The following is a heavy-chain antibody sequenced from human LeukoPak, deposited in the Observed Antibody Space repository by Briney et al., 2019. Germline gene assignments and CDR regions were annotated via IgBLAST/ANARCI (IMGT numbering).Heavy chain of an antibody. D-gene: IGHD2-15*01. Sequence: GASVKVSCKASGGTFSSYAISWVRQAPGQGLEWMGWISAYNGDTKYSQKLQGRVTMTTDTSTSTAYMELRSLRSDDTAVYYCGRGPYCSGATCYSQYFDYWGQGTLVTVSS. J-gene: IGHJ4*02. V-gene: IGHV1-18*01. CDR2: ISAYNGDT. CDR3: GRGPYCSGATCYSQYFDY. CDR1: GGTFSSYA.